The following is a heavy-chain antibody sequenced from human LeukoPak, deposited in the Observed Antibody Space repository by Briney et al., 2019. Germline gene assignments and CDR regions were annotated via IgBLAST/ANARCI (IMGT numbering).Heavy chain of an antibody. D-gene: IGHD5-12*01. J-gene: IGHJ4*02. Sequence: GGSLRLSCAASGFTFSNSALSWVRRAPGKGLEWVSSISTSSSYIYYADSVRGRFTISRDNAKNPLYLQMNSLRDEDTAVYYCARGDDSGYDGGYFDYWGQGTLVTVSS. V-gene: IGHV3-21*01. CDR3: ARGDDSGYDGGYFDY. CDR1: GFTFSNSA. CDR2: ISTSSSYI.